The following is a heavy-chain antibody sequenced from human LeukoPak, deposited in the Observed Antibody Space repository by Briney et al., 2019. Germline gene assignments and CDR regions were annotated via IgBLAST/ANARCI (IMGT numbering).Heavy chain of an antibody. Sequence: ASVKVSCKASGYTFISYDINWVRQAAGQGLEWMGWMNPNRGNTGYAQKFQGRVTMTRNTSISTAYMELSGLRSDDTAVYYCARGGERANFYGLGSSPNWFDPWGQGTLVTVSS. J-gene: IGHJ5*02. D-gene: IGHD3-10*01. CDR2: MNPNRGNT. CDR1: GYTFISYD. CDR3: ARGGERANFYGLGSSPNWFDP. V-gene: IGHV1-8*02.